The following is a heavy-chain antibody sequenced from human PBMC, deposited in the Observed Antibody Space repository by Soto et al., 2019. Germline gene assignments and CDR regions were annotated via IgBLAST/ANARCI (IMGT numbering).Heavy chain of an antibody. J-gene: IGHJ4*02. CDR3: ARADGYPSPY. CDR2: ISSSSSTI. Sequence: DVQLVESGGGLVQPGGSLRLSCAASGFTFGSYTMNWVRQAPGKGLEWVSYISSSSSTIYYADSVKGRFTISRDNAKNSLYRQMNSLRDEDTAVYYCARADGYPSPYWGQGTLVTVSS. V-gene: IGHV3-48*02. D-gene: IGHD5-12*01. CDR1: GFTFGSYT.